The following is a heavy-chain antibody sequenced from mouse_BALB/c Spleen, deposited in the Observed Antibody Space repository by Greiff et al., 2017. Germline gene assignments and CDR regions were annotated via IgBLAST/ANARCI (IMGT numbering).Heavy chain of an antibody. D-gene: IGHD2-3*01. V-gene: IGHV1-15*01. CDR3: TRGGYDGYYEGFAY. CDR2: IDPETGGT. J-gene: IGHJ3*01. Sequence: VQVVESGAELVRPGASVTLSCKASGYTFTDYEMHWVKQTPVHGLEWIGAIDPETGGTAYNQKFKGKATLTADKSSSTAYMELRSLTSEDSAVYYCTRGGYDGYYEGFAYWGQGTLVTVSA. CDR1: GYTFTDYE.